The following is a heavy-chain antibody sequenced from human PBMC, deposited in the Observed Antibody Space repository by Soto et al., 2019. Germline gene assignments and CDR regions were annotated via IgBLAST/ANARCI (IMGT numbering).Heavy chain of an antibody. CDR2: INHSGST. V-gene: IGHV4-34*01. CDR1: GGSFSGYY. D-gene: IGHD3-22*01. Sequence: SETLSLTCAVYGGSFSGYYWSWIGQPPGKGLEWIGEINHSGSTNYNPSLKSRVTISVDTSKNQFSLKLSSVTAADTTVYYCARGRLEYYYDSSGYYYGFDPWGQGTLVTVSS. CDR3: ARGRLEYYYDSSGYYYGFDP. J-gene: IGHJ5*02.